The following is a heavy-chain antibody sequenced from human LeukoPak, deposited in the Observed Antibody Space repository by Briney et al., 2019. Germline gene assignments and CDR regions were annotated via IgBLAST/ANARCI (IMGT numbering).Heavy chain of an antibody. Sequence: TGGSLRLSSAASGFTFSSYWMSWVRQAPGKGLEWVANIKQDGSEKYYVDSVKGRFTISRDNAKNSLYLQMNSLRAEDTAVYYCARGPLVAWLIYYMDVWGKGTTVTVSS. CDR1: GFTFSSYW. CDR3: ARGPLVAWLIYYMDV. J-gene: IGHJ6*03. D-gene: IGHD3-3*01. CDR2: IKQDGSEK. V-gene: IGHV3-7*01.